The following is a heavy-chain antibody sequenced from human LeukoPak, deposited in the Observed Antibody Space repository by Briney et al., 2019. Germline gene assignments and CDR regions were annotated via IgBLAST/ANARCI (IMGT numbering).Heavy chain of an antibody. CDR3: ARGRGLRWHWFDP. V-gene: IGHV1-2*02. D-gene: IGHD4-23*01. Sequence: ASVKVSCKASGYTFTGYYMHWVRQAPGQGLEWMGWINPNSGGTNYAQKFQGRVTMTRDTSISTAYMELSSLRSEDAAVYYCARGRGLRWHWFDPWGQGTLVTVSS. CDR1: GYTFTGYY. CDR2: INPNSGGT. J-gene: IGHJ5*02.